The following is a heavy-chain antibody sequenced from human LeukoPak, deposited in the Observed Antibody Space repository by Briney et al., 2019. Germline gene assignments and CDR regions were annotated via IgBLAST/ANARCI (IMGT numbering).Heavy chain of an antibody. CDR2: ISGSGGST. Sequence: GGSLRLSCAASGFTFSSYGMSWVRQAPGKGLEWVSAISGSGGSTYYADSVKGRFTISRDNSKNTLYLQMNSLRAEDTAVYYCAKLHYYGSAWSFDYWGQGTLVTVSS. V-gene: IGHV3-23*01. CDR1: GFTFSSYG. J-gene: IGHJ4*02. CDR3: AKLHYYGSAWSFDY. D-gene: IGHD3-10*01.